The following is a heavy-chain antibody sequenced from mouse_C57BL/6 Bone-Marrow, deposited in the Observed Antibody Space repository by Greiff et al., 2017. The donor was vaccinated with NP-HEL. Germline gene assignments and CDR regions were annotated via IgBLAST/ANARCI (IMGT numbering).Heavy chain of an antibody. CDR1: GFNIKDDY. V-gene: IGHV14-4*01. D-gene: IGHD1-1*01. J-gene: IGHJ2*01. Sequence: EVQFQQSGAELVRPGASVKLSCTASGFNIKDDYMHWVKQRPEQGLEWIGWIDPENGATEYASKFQGKATITADTSSNTAYLQLSSLASEDTAIYYCTTYTTVEGGQGTTLTVSS. CDR2: IDPENGAT. CDR3: TTYTTVE.